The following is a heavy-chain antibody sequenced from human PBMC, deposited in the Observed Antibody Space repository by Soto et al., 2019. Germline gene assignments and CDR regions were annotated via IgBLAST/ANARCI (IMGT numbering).Heavy chain of an antibody. CDR3: ARATVVVTASWFDP. D-gene: IGHD2-21*02. J-gene: IGHJ5*02. Sequence: QVQLQESGPGLVKPSQTLSLTCTVSGGSISSGDYYWSWIRQPPGKGLEWIGYIYYSGSTYYNPYLKSRVTISVDTSKNQFSLKLRSVTAADTAVYYCARATVVVTASWFDPWGQGTLVTVSS. CDR1: GGSISSGDYY. CDR2: IYYSGST. V-gene: IGHV4-30-4*01.